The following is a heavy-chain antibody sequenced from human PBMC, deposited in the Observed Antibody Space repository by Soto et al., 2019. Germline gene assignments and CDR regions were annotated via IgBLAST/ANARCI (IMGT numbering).Heavy chain of an antibody. CDR1: GGSISSSSYY. J-gene: IGHJ3*02. D-gene: IGHD3-10*01. Sequence: SETLSLTCTVSGGSISSSSYYWGWIRQPPGKGLEWIGSIYYSGSTYYNPSLKSRVTISVDTSKNQFSLKLSSVTAADTAVYYCASTPSDYYGSGSYYTGRAFDIWGQGTMVTVSS. V-gene: IGHV4-39*01. CDR3: ASTPSDYYGSGSYYTGRAFDI. CDR2: IYYSGST.